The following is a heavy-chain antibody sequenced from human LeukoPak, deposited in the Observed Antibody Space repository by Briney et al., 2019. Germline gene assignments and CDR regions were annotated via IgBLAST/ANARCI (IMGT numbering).Heavy chain of an antibody. CDR2: IGSSSTI. J-gene: IGHJ4*02. Sequence: GGSLRLSCAASGFTFSSYSMNWVRQAPGKGLEWVSYIGSSSTIYYADSVKGRFTISRDNAKNSLYLQMNSLRAEDTAVYYCARDGGYYYDSSGDYWGQGTLVTVSS. CDR1: GFTFSSYS. V-gene: IGHV3-48*01. D-gene: IGHD3-22*01. CDR3: ARDGGYYYDSSGDY.